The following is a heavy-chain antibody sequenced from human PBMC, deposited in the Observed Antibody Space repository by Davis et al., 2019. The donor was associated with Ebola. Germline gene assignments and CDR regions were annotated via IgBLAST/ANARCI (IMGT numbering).Heavy chain of an antibody. CDR3: ARRVVGATTGDDY. D-gene: IGHD1-26*01. CDR2: IYPGDSNT. J-gene: IGHJ4*02. V-gene: IGHV5-51*01. CDR1: GYFFTSYW. Sequence: GESLKISCKGSGYFFTSYWIGWVRQMPGKGLEWMGIIYPGDSNTRYSQSFQGHVTISADKSISTAYLQWSSLKASDTAMYYCARRVVGATTGDDYWGQGTLVTVSS.